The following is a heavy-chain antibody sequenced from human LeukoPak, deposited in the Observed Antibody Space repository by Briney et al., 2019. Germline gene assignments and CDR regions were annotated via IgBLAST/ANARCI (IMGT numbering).Heavy chain of an antibody. CDR1: GFTFSSYS. CDR3: ARDDSDSSGYYEDY. V-gene: IGHV3-21*01. J-gene: IGHJ4*02. CDR2: ISSSSSYI. Sequence: GGSLRLSCAASGFTFSSYSMNWVRQAPGKGLEWVSSISSSSSYIYYADSVKGRFTISRDNAKNSLYLQMNSLRAEDTAVYYCARDDSDSSGYYEDYWGQGTLVTVSS. D-gene: IGHD3-22*01.